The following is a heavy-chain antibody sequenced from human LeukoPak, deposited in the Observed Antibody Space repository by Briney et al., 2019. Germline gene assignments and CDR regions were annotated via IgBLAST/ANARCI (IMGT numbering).Heavy chain of an antibody. CDR1: GLTVSSNY. Sequence: GGSLRLSCAASGLTVSSNYMSWVRQAPGKGLEWVSVIYSGGSTYYADSVKGRFTISRDNSKNTLYLQMNSLRAEDTAVYYCARGSELDFFDYWGQGTLVTVSS. D-gene: IGHD3-10*01. CDR2: IYSGGST. CDR3: ARGSELDFFDY. J-gene: IGHJ4*02. V-gene: IGHV3-53*01.